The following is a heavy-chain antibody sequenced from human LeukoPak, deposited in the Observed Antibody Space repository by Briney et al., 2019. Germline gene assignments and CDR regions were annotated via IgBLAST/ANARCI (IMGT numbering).Heavy chain of an antibody. D-gene: IGHD4-11*01. J-gene: IGHJ4*02. CDR1: GFTFSNAW. CDR2: IKSKTDGGTT. Sequence: PGGSLRLSCAASGFTFSNAWMSWVRQAPGKGLEWVGRIKSKTDGGTTDYAAPVKGRFTISRDDSKNTLYVQMNSLKTEDTGVCYCTTAVRVTGFDYWGQGTLVTVSS. CDR3: TTAVRVTGFDY. V-gene: IGHV3-15*01.